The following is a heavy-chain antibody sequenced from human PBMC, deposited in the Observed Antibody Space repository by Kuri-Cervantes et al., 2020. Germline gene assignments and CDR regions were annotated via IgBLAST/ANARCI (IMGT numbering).Heavy chain of an antibody. CDR3: AVIPSAGPFVY. V-gene: IGHV3-15*01. CDR2: IKSKTDGGTT. Sequence: GESLKISCAASGFTFSNAWMSWVRQAPGKGLEWVGRIKSKTDGGTTDYAAPVKGRFTISRDNSKNTLYLQMNSLRAEDTAVYYCAVIPSAGPFVYWGQGTLVTVSS. CDR1: GFTFSNAW. J-gene: IGHJ4*02. D-gene: IGHD6-19*01.